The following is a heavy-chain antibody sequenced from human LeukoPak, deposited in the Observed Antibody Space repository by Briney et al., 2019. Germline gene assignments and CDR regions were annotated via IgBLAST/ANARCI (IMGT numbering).Heavy chain of an antibody. Sequence: GASVKVSCKASGGTFSSYAISWVRQAPGQGLEWMGGIIPIFGTANYAQKFQGRVTITADKSTSTAYMELSSLRSEDTAVYYCASKYGSGSYYFYYYYMDVWGKGTTVTVSS. J-gene: IGHJ6*03. D-gene: IGHD3-10*01. CDR2: IIPIFGTA. V-gene: IGHV1-69*06. CDR3: ASKYGSGSYYFYYYYMDV. CDR1: GGTFSSYA.